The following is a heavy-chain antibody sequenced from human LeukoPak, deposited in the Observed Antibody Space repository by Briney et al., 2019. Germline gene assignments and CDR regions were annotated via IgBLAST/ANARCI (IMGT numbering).Heavy chain of an antibody. J-gene: IGHJ1*01. Sequence: GGSLRLSCAASGFTFSSYWMHWVRQAPGKGPVWVSRIKSDGSTNYADSVKGRFTISRDNAKNTVSLQMNSLRAEDTGVYYCARAPSEIGGYYPEYFRHWGQGTLVTVSS. CDR3: ARAPSEIGGYYPEYFRH. CDR2: IKSDGST. D-gene: IGHD3-22*01. CDR1: GFTFSSYW. V-gene: IGHV3-74*01.